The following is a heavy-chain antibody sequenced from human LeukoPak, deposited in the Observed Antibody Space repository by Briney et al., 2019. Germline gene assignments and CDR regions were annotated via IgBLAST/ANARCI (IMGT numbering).Heavy chain of an antibody. CDR2: ISGSGEGT. D-gene: IGHD2-15*01. V-gene: IGHV3-23*01. J-gene: IGHJ4*02. Sequence: HPEGSLRLSCAASGFTFSRYRMHWVRQAPGKGLVWVSGISGSGEGTYYADSVKGRFTISRDNSKNTLYVQMNSLRAEDTAVYYCARGIFAPDYWGQGSLVTVSS. CDR1: GFTFSRYR. CDR3: ARGIFAPDY.